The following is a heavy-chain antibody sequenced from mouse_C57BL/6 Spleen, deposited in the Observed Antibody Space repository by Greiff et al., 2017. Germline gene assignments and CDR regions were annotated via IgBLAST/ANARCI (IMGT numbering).Heavy chain of an antibody. CDR1: GYTFTSYW. Sequence: QVLLQQPGAELVKPGASVKLSCKASGYTFTSYWMHWVKQRPGQGLEWIGMIHPNSGSTNYNEKFKSKATLTVDKSSSTAYMQLSSLTSEDSAVYYCARGATNYAMDYWGQGTSVTVSS. V-gene: IGHV1-64*01. CDR2: IHPNSGST. CDR3: ARGATNYAMDY. J-gene: IGHJ4*01.